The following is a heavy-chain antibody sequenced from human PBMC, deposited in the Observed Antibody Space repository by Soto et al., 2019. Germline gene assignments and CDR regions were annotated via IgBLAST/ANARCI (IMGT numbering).Heavy chain of an antibody. D-gene: IGHD2-21*02. CDR3: VSMTAISFFDY. Sequence: EVQLVESGGGLVQPGGSLRLSCAASGFTVSSNYMSWVRQAPGKGLEWVSVIYSGGSTYYADSVKDRFTISRDNSKNTLYLQMISLRAEDTAVYYCVSMTAISFFDYWGPGTLVTVSS. J-gene: IGHJ4*02. CDR2: IYSGGST. CDR1: GFTVSSNY. V-gene: IGHV3-66*01.